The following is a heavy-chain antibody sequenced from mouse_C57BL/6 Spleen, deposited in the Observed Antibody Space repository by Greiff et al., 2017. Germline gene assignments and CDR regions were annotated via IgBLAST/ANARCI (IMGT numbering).Heavy chain of an antibody. CDR1: GYTFTDYY. V-gene: IGHV1-26*01. Sequence: EVQLQQSGPELVKPGASVKISCKASGYTFTDYYMNWVKQSHGKSLEWIGDINPNNGGTSYNQKFKGKATLTVDKSSSTAYMALRSLTSEDSAVYYCARDHYYGDYWGQGTTLTVSS. CDR3: ARDHYYGDY. CDR2: INPNNGGT. J-gene: IGHJ2*01.